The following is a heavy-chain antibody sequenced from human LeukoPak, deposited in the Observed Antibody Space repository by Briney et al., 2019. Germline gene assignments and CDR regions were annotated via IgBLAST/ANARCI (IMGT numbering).Heavy chain of an antibody. CDR2: ISSSGST. CDR1: GDSISSGDYY. D-gene: IGHD3-22*01. Sequence: SSETLSLTCTVSGDSISSGDYYWSWIRQPAGKGLEWIGRISSSGSTNYNPSLKSRVTISVDTSKNQFSLKLSSVTAADTAVYFCARGPYPYDSSGAFDIWGQGTMVTVSS. CDR3: ARGPYPYDSSGAFDI. J-gene: IGHJ3*02. V-gene: IGHV4-61*02.